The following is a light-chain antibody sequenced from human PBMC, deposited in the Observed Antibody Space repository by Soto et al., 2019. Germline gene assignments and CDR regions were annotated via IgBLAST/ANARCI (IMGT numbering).Light chain of an antibody. CDR2: DVS. V-gene: IGKV3-15*01. Sequence: EIRMTQSPGTRSVSPGERATLSCRAAQGVTTNFAWYQQKSGQSPRLLIYDVSNRATGVPARFSGSGSETDFTLTISGLRSEDSAVYFCQQYNNWPFSFGQGTRLEIK. CDR1: QGVTTN. CDR3: QQYNNWPFS. J-gene: IGKJ5*01.